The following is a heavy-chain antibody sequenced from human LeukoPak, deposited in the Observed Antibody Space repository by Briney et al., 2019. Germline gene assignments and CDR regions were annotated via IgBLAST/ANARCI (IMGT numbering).Heavy chain of an antibody. J-gene: IGHJ4*02. CDR3: ARDGSIAARPFDY. CDR2: IFASGST. D-gene: IGHD6-6*01. V-gene: IGHV4-4*07. CDR1: GGSISTNY. Sequence: SETLSLTCTVSGGSISTNYWSWVRQPAGKGLEWTGRIFASGSTNYNPSPKSRVTMSVDTSKNQFSLKLSSVTAADTAVYYCARDGSIAARPFDYWGQGTLVTVSS.